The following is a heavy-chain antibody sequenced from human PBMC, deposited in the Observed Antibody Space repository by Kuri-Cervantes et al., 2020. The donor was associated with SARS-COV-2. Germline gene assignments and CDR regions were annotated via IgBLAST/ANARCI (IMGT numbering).Heavy chain of an antibody. CDR3: ARQGGIVVVPAAL. D-gene: IGHD2-2*01. Sequence: LRLSCTVSGGSISSGGYYWSWIRQPPGKGLEWIGYIYHSGSTYYNPSFKSRVTISVDTSKNQFSLKLSSVTAAGTAVYYCARQGGIVVVPAALWGQGALVTVSS. V-gene: IGHV4-30-2*01. J-gene: IGHJ4*02. CDR2: IYHSGST. CDR1: GGSISSGGYY.